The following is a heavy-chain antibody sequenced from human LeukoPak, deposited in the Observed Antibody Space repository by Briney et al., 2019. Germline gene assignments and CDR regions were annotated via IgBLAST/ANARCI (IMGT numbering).Heavy chain of an antibody. CDR3: ATATRYFDWLLPLDH. J-gene: IGHJ4*02. CDR1: GGTFSSYA. V-gene: IGHV1-69*13. D-gene: IGHD3-9*01. Sequence: SVKVSCKASGGTFSSYAISWVRQAPGQGLEWMGGIIPIFGTANYAQKFQGRVTITADESTSTAYMELSSLRSEDTAVYYCATATRYFDWLLPLDHWGQGTLVTVSS. CDR2: IIPIFGTA.